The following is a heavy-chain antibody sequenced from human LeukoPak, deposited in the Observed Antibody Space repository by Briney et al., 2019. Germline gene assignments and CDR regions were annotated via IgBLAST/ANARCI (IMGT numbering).Heavy chain of an antibody. D-gene: IGHD1-26*01. CDR1: GGTFSSYA. CDR3: ASEWELPPTRYYYYCMDV. CDR2: IIPIFGTA. J-gene: IGHJ6*03. Sequence: SVKVSCKASGGTFSSYAISWVRQAPGQGLEWMGGIIPIFGTANYAQKFQGRVTITTDESTSTAYMELSSLRSEDTAVYYCASEWELPPTRYYYYCMDVWGKGTTVTVSS. V-gene: IGHV1-69*05.